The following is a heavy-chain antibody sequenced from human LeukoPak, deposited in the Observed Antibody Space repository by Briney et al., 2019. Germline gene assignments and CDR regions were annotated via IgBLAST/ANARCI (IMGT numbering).Heavy chain of an antibody. J-gene: IGHJ4*02. CDR2: ISAYNGNT. Sequence: ASVRVSCKASGYTFTIYGISWVRQAPGEGLEWMGWISAYNGNTNHAQKLQGRVTMTTDTSTSTAYMELRSLRSDDTAVYYCARADGNSPLDSGGQGILVTVSS. D-gene: IGHD4-23*01. V-gene: IGHV1-18*01. CDR3: ARADGNSPLDS. CDR1: GYTFTIYG.